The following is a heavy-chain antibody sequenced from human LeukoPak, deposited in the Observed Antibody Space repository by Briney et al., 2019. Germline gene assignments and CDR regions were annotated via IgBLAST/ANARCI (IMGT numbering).Heavy chain of an antibody. CDR2: IGTYNGHT. D-gene: IGHD3-3*01. Sequence: ASVKVSCKASGYIFTNYDINWVRQAPGQGLEWMGWIGTYNGHTNYAQKLQGRVTMTTDTSTSTAYVELRSLRSDDTAVYYCAREIYDFWSGYYQPNYYYYYYMDVWGKGTTVTVSS. J-gene: IGHJ6*03. CDR1: GYIFTNYD. V-gene: IGHV1-18*01. CDR3: AREIYDFWSGYYQPNYYYYYYMDV.